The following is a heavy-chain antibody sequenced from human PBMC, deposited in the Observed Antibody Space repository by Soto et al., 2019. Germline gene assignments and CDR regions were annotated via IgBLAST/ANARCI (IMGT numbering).Heavy chain of an antibody. CDR2: ISYDGSNK. CDR1: GFTFSSYG. V-gene: IGHV3-30*18. Sequence: GGSLRLSCAASGFTFSSYGMHWVRQAPGKGLEWVAVISYDGSNKYYADSVKGRFTISRDNSKNTLYLQMNSLRAEDTAVYYCAKDPGGRLRALDYWGQGTLVTVSS. J-gene: IGHJ4*02. D-gene: IGHD2-15*01. CDR3: AKDPGGRLRALDY.